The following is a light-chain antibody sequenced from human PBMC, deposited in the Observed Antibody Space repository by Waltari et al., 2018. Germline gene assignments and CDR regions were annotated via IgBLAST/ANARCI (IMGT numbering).Light chain of an antibody. V-gene: IGKV3-15*01. J-gene: IGKJ2*01. Sequence: IVMTQSPATLSVSPGERATPSCRASQSVGGNLAWYQQKPGQAPRLLIYGASTWVTGLPARFSGSGSETEFTLTISSVQSEDFAVYYCQQYNDWPLYTFGQGTKLEIK. CDR3: QQYNDWPLYT. CDR2: GAS. CDR1: QSVGGN.